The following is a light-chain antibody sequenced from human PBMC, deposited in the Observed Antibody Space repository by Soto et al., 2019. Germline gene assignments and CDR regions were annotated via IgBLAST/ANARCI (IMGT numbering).Light chain of an antibody. CDR3: QQYGSSPLFT. CDR2: GAS. Sequence: EIVLTQSPGTLSLSPGERATLSCRASQSVSSSYLAWYQQKPTQAPRLLIYGASSRATGIPDRFSGSGSGTDFTLTISRLEPEDFAVYYCQQYGSSPLFTFGPGTKVGIK. J-gene: IGKJ3*01. CDR1: QSVSSSY. V-gene: IGKV3-20*01.